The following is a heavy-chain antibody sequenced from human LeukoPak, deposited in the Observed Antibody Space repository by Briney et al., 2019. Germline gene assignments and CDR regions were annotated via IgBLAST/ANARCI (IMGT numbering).Heavy chain of an antibody. D-gene: IGHD3-10*01. V-gene: IGHV1-2*02. J-gene: IGHJ4*02. CDR1: GYTFTGQY. Sequence: ASVKASCKASGYTFTGQYIHWVRQAPGQGLEWMGWIDPNSGGTNYAQKFQGRVTMTRDTSISTVYMELSRLTSDDTAVYYCASRSASGNWFLAYWGQGSLVTLSS. CDR3: ASRSASGNWFLAY. CDR2: IDPNSGGT.